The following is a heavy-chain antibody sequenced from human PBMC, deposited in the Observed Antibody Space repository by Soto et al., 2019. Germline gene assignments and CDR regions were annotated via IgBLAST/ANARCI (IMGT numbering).Heavy chain of an antibody. Sequence: ASLKVSCKASGYTFTSYDINWVRQATGQGLEWMGWMNPNSGNTGYAQKFQGRVTMTRNTSISTAYMELSSLRSEDTAVYYCARGPSYTRYYSYYYMDVWGKGTTVTVSS. CDR1: GYTFTSYD. CDR3: ARGPSYTRYYSYYYMDV. J-gene: IGHJ6*03. D-gene: IGHD3-16*02. CDR2: MNPNSGNT. V-gene: IGHV1-8*01.